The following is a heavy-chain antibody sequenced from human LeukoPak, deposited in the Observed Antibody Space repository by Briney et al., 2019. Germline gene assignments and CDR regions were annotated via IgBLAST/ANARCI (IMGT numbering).Heavy chain of an antibody. J-gene: IGHJ4*02. CDR3: ARGTPTDAYSSGWYW. CDR2: MNPNSGNT. CDR1: GYTFTRYD. Sequence: GASVKVSCKASGYTFTRYDINWVRQATGQGLEWMGWMNPNSGNTGYAQKFQGRVTMTRNTSISTAYMELSSLRSEDTAVYYCARGTPTDAYSSGWYWWGQGTLVTVSS. V-gene: IGHV1-8*01. D-gene: IGHD6-19*01.